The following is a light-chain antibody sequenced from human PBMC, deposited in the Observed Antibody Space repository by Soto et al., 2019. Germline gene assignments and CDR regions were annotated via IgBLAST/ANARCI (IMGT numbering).Light chain of an antibody. Sequence: DIVLTQSPDTLSLSPGESATLSCRTSQSPGRYLPWYQQKPGQAPRLLIYDASLRATGIPVRFSGSGSDADFTLTISSLEPEDFAVYYCQQRSYPITFGQGTRLEIK. J-gene: IGKJ5*01. CDR1: QSPGRY. CDR2: DAS. V-gene: IGKV3-11*01. CDR3: QQRSYPIT.